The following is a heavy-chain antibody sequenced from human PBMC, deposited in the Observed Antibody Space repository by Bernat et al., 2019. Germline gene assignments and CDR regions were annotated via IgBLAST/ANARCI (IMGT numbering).Heavy chain of an antibody. CDR3: AKSVPAVVPAAMGNYYYYGMDV. Sequence: EVQLLESGGGLVQPGGSLRLSCAASGFTFSSYAMSWVRQAPGKGLEWVSAISGSGGSTYYADSVKGRFTISRDNSKTTLSLQLNSLRAEDTAVYYCAKSVPAVVPAAMGNYYYYGMDVWGQGTTVTVSS. CDR2: ISGSGGST. D-gene: IGHD2-2*01. CDR1: GFTFSSYA. J-gene: IGHJ6*02. V-gene: IGHV3-23*01.